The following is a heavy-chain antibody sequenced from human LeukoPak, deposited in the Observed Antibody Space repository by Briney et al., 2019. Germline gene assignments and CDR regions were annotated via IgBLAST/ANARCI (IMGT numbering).Heavy chain of an antibody. J-gene: IGHJ6*02. CDR2: INPSGGST. V-gene: IGHV1-46*01. CDR3: ARSDGSGSYYGPFGGMDV. Sequence: ASVKVSCKASGYTFTSYYMHWVRQAPGQGLEWMGIINPSGGSTSYAQKFQGRVTTTRDTSTSTVYMELSSLRSEDTAVYYCARSDGSGSYYGPFGGMDVWGQGTTVTVSS. CDR1: GYTFTSYY. D-gene: IGHD3-10*01.